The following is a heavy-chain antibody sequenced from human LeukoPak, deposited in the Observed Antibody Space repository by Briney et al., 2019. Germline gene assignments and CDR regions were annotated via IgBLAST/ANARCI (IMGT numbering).Heavy chain of an antibody. D-gene: IGHD6-13*01. CDR2: IYYSGST. V-gene: IGHV4-39*01. CDR3: ARQDSSSWYRADFDY. Sequence: SETLSLTCTVSGGSISSSSYYWGWIRQPPGMGLEWIGNIYYSGSTYYNPPLKSRVTISVDTSKNQFSLKLSSVTAADTAVYYCARQDSSSWYRADFDYWGQGTLVTVSS. CDR1: GGSISSSSYY. J-gene: IGHJ4*02.